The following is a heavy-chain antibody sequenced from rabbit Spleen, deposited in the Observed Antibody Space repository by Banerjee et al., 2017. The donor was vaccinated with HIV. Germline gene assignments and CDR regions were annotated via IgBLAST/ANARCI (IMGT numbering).Heavy chain of an antibody. Sequence: QSLEESGGGLVKPGASLTLACKASGFSFNEFSFNSGYDMCWVRQAPGKGLEWVACAYAGSSDSTYSATWAKGRFTISKTSSTTVTLQMTSLTAADTATYFCARDAGTGDYIDVYFSLWGPWTLVTVS. CDR1: GFSFNEFSFNSGYD. J-gene: IGHJ4*01. CDR2: AYAGSSDST. D-gene: IGHD8-1*01. V-gene: IGHV1S40*01. CDR3: ARDAGTGDYIDVYFSL.